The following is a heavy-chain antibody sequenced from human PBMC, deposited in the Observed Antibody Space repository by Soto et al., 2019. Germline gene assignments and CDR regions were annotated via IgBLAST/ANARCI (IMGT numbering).Heavy chain of an antibody. CDR3: PKVQSDRTGYYYAHAGEYFQH. V-gene: IGHV3-23*01. D-gene: IGHD3-22*01. J-gene: IGHJ1*01. CDR1: RFTFSSYA. CDR2: IIGSGGSA. Sequence: PCVSLRLSCAASRFTFSSYAMSWVRHAPGKCLELVSSIIGSGGSAYYSDSVKGRFTISRDNSKNTRHLQMNTMRDEATAVYSCPKVQSDRTGYYYAHAGEYFQHWGPRTLASV.